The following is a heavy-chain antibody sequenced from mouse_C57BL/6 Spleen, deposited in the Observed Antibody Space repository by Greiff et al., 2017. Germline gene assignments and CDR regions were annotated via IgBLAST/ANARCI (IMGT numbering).Heavy chain of an antibody. CDR1: GFTFTDYY. Sequence: VQLKESGGGLVQPGGSLSLSCAASGFTFTDYYMSWVRQPPGKALEWLGFIRNKANGYTTEYSASVKGRFTISRDNSQSILYLQMNALRAEDSATYYCARFSIYYDYDRYFDVWGTGTTVTVSS. D-gene: IGHD2-4*01. J-gene: IGHJ1*03. CDR3: ARFSIYYDYDRYFDV. V-gene: IGHV7-3*01. CDR2: IRNKANGYTT.